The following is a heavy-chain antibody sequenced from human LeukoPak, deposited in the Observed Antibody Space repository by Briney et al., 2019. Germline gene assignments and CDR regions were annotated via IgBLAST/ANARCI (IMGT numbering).Heavy chain of an antibody. Sequence: GGSLRLSCAASGFTFSSYDMHWVRQATGKGLEWVSAIGTAGDTYYPGSVKGRFTISRENAKNSLYLQMNSLRAGDTAVYYCARESPNDAFDIWGQGTMVTVSS. CDR1: GFTFSSYD. V-gene: IGHV3-13*01. CDR2: IGTAGDT. J-gene: IGHJ3*02. CDR3: ARESPNDAFDI.